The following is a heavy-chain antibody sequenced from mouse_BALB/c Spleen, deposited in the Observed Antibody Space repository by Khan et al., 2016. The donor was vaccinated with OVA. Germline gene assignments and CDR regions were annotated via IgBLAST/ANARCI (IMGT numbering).Heavy chain of an antibody. CDR2: IIYTGYT. CDR3: ARSTYRYAFVY. J-gene: IGHJ3*01. D-gene: IGHD2-12*01. Sequence: EVQLQESGPRLVKPSQTLSLTCSVTGDSITSGYWNWIRKFPGNKLEYMGYIIYTGYTYYNPSLKSRLSITRHTSKNQYSLPLSSVTDEDTATYYCARSTYRYAFVYWGQGTLVTVSA. CDR1: GDSITSGY. V-gene: IGHV3-8*02.